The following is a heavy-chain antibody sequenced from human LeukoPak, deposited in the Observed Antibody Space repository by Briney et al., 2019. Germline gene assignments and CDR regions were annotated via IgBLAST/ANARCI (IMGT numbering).Heavy chain of an antibody. CDR2: IDYSGST. CDR3: ASIGYYDRNFDY. CDR1: GGSISSSSYY. J-gene: IGHJ4*02. V-gene: IGHV4-39*01. D-gene: IGHD3-22*01. Sequence: SETLSLTCTVSGGSISSSSYYWGWIRQPPGKGLEWIGSIDYSGSTYYNPSLKSRVTISVDTSKNQFSLKLSSVTAADTAVYYCASIGYYDRNFDYWGQGTLVTVSS.